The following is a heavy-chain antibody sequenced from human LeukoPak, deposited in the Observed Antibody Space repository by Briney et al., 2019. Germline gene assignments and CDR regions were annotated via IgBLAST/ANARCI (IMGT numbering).Heavy chain of an antibody. CDR2: ISAYNGNA. J-gene: IGHJ4*02. Sequence: ASVKVSCKASGYTFTSYGIIWVRQAPGQGLEWMGWISAYNGNANYAQKLQGRVTMTTDTSTSTAYMELRSLRSDDTAVYYCARGYSRSTQLTYFDYWGQGTLVTVSS. CDR1: GYTFTSYG. CDR3: ARGYSRSTQLTYFDY. V-gene: IGHV1-18*01. D-gene: IGHD6-13*01.